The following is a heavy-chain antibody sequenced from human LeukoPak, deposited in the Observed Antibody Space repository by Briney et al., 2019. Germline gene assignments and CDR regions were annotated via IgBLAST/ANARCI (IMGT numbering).Heavy chain of an antibody. CDR3: ARDLGYSYGYDYFDY. Sequence: SVKVSCKASGGTFSSYAISWVRQAPGQGHDLMGGIIPIFGTANYAQKFQGRVTITTDESTSTAYTELSSLRSEDTGVYYCARDLGYSYGYDYFDYWGQGTLVTVSS. CDR2: IIPIFGTA. D-gene: IGHD5-18*01. V-gene: IGHV1-69*05. CDR1: GGTFSSYA. J-gene: IGHJ4*02.